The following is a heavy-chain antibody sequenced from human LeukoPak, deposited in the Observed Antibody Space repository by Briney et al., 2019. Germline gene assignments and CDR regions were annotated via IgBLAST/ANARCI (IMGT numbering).Heavy chain of an antibody. CDR1: GFTFDSYS. V-gene: IGHV3-48*04. CDR2: ITSGSSTI. J-gene: IGHJ6*03. Sequence: PGGSLRLSCAASGFTFDSYSMSWVRQAPGKGLEWVSYITSGSSTIYYPDSVKGRFTISRDNAKNSLYLQMNSLRAEDTAVYYCARFAAGGSYYYYMDVWGKGTMVTVSS. D-gene: IGHD6-25*01. CDR3: ARFAAGGSYYYYMDV.